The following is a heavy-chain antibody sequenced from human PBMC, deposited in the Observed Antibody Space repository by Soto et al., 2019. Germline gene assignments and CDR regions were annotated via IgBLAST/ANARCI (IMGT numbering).Heavy chain of an antibody. CDR2: IYYSGST. CDR3: AREDCSGGSCKGY. Sequence: SETLSLTCTVSGGSISSGGYYWSWIRQHSGKGLEWIGYIYYSGSTYYNPSLKSRVTISVDTSKNQFSLKLSSVTAADTAVYYCAREDCSGGSCKGYWSQGTLVTVSS. D-gene: IGHD2-15*01. V-gene: IGHV4-31*03. CDR1: GGSISSGGYY. J-gene: IGHJ4*02.